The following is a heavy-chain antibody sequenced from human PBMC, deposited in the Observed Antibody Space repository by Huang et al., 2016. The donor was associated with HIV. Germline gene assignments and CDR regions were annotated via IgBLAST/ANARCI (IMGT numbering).Heavy chain of an antibody. CDR1: GYNFNTYW. J-gene: IGHJ4*02. D-gene: IGHD2-8*02. CDR2: ICPGDSDG. CDR3: SRHERYCTGDTCSLLY. V-gene: IGHV5-51*01. Sequence: DVQLVQSGAEVKKPGESLKISCKGSGYNFNTYWIAWVRQMPGRGLEWMRSICPGDSDGKYNTSFQGQVTLPGDKSISTAFLQWSSLKASDTAMYYCSRHERYCTGDTCSLLYWGQGTPVTVSS.